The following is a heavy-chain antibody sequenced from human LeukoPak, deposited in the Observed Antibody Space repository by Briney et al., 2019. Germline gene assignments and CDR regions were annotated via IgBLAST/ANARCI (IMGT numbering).Heavy chain of an antibody. Sequence: PGGSLRLSCAASGFTFSNAWMSWVRQAPGKGLEWIGRIKTKTDGGTTDYAAPVKGRFTISRDDSKNTLYLQMNSLKTEDTAVYFCTGFDTSGPDAFDIWGRGTMVTVSS. D-gene: IGHD3-22*01. J-gene: IGHJ3*02. V-gene: IGHV3-15*01. CDR1: GFTFSNAW. CDR2: IKTKTDGGTT. CDR3: TGFDTSGPDAFDI.